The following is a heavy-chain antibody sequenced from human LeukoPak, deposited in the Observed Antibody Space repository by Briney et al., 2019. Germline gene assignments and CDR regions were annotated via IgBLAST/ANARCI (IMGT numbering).Heavy chain of an antibody. CDR2: IRSDGSDT. V-gene: IGHV3-74*01. CDR1: GFTFSDTW. CDR3: ARDWFHAIDY. D-gene: IGHD2/OR15-2a*01. Sequence: GGSLRLSCAASGFTFSDTWMHWVRQAPGEGLVWVSRIRSDGSDTRYAESVKGRFTISRDNAKNTLYLQMNSLRAVDTAVYYCARDWFHAIDYWGQGTLVTVSS. J-gene: IGHJ4*02.